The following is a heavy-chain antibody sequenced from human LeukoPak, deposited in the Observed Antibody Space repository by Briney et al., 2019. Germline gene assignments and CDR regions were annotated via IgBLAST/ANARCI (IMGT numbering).Heavy chain of an antibody. V-gene: IGHV3-23*01. Sequence: GGSLRLSCAASGFTFSNYDMSWVRQAPGKGLEWDSSISDSGGSTYYADSVKGRFTISRDNSKNTLYLQMTNLRAADTAVYYCAKDLSRAVAADWFDPWDQGSLVTVSS. CDR1: GFTFSNYD. J-gene: IGHJ5*02. CDR3: AKDLSRAVAADWFDP. D-gene: IGHD6-19*01. CDR2: ISDSGGST.